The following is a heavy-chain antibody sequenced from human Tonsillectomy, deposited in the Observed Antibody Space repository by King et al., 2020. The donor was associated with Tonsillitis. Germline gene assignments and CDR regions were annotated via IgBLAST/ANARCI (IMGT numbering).Heavy chain of an antibody. V-gene: IGHV3-30*04. CDR3: ARPIGRDYYYAMDV. CDR1: GITFSSYA. Sequence: VKRVKSGGGGGQSGRSLRVYCAESGITFSSYAMNWVGQAPGKGLEYVALISYDGSNKYYADSVKGRFTISRDNSKNTLYLQMNSLRAEDTAVYYCARPIGRDYYYAMDVWGQGTTVTVSS. J-gene: IGHJ6*02. D-gene: IGHD3-10*01. CDR2: ISYDGSNK.